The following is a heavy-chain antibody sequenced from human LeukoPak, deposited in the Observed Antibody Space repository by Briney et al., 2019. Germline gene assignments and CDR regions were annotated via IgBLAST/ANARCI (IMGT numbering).Heavy chain of an antibody. Sequence: ASVKVSCKASGYTFTDYYMHWVRQAPGQGLEPMGWINPNSGGTNFAQKFQGRVTMTRDTSISTAYLELGSLRSDDTAVYFCARARWQLVPYFDSWGQGTLVTVSS. CDR2: INPNSGGT. D-gene: IGHD6-6*01. J-gene: IGHJ4*02. V-gene: IGHV1-2*02. CDR1: GYTFTDYY. CDR3: ARARWQLVPYFDS.